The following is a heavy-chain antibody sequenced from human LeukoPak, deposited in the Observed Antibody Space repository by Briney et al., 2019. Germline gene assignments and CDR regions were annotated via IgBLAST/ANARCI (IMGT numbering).Heavy chain of an antibody. Sequence: SETLSLTCTVSGGSISNDYWSWIRQPPGKGLEGIGYIYYGGSTNYNPSLKSRVTISVDTSKHQFSLKLSSVTAADTAVYYCARDKRYIAARKLDYYSYLDVWGKGTTVTVSS. D-gene: IGHD6-6*01. CDR3: ARDKRYIAARKLDYYSYLDV. V-gene: IGHV4-59*01. J-gene: IGHJ6*03. CDR2: IYYGGST. CDR1: GGSISNDY.